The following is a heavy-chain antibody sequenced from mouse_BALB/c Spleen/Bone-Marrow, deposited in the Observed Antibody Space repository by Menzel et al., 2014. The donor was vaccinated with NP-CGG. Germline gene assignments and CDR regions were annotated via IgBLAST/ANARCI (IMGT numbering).Heavy chain of an antibody. CDR3: ARADGYDGFAY. V-gene: IGHV1S81*02. CDR2: INPSNGRA. J-gene: IGHJ3*01. Sequence: VQLQQSGAELVKPGASVKLSCKASGYTFTSYWMHWVKQRPGQGLEWIGEINPSNGRADYNEKFRSKATLTVDRSSSTAYMQLSSLTSEDSAVYHCARADGYDGFAYWGQGTLVTVSA. CDR1: GYTFTSYW. D-gene: IGHD2-2*01.